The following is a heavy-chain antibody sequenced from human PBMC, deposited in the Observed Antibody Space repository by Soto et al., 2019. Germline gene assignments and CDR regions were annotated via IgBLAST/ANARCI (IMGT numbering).Heavy chain of an antibody. V-gene: IGHV3-23*04. D-gene: IGHD6-6*01. CDR1: GFTFSNYA. CDR3: AKESMSVAVSASRVYGMDV. CDR2: TRSNGEYT. Sequence: DVQVVESGGGLVQRGGSLRLSCAGSGFTFSNYAMTWVRQAPGKGLEWVSTTRSNGEYTYYADSVKGRFTVSRDNSQNALFLEMSSLRAEDTAVYCCAKESMSVAVSASRVYGMDVWGQGTTVTVSS. J-gene: IGHJ6*02.